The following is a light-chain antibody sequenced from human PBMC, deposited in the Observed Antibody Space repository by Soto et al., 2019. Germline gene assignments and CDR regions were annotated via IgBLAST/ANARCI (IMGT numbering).Light chain of an antibody. Sequence: ELVRPQSQATPTLSPGERATLSCRASRSVSSNLAWYQQIPGQAPRLLIYDASTRATGVPARFSGVGSGTDFTLTISCLQSEDFATYYCQQYYSYPQTFGQGTKVDIK. V-gene: IGKV3-15*01. CDR1: RSVSSN. J-gene: IGKJ1*01. CDR2: DAS. CDR3: QQYYSYPQT.